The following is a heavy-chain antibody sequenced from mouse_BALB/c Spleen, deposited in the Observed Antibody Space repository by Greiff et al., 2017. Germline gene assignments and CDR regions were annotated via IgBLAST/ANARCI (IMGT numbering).Heavy chain of an antibody. D-gene: IGHD6-1*01. J-gene: IGHJ3*01. V-gene: IGHV5-17*02. Sequence: EVMLVESGGGLVQPGGSRKLSCAASGFTFSSFGMHWVRQAPEKGLEWVAYISSGSSTIYYADTVKGRFTISRDNPKNTLFLQMTSLRSEDTAMYYCAATDWFAYWGQGTLVTVSA. CDR3: AATDWFAY. CDR2: ISSGSSTI. CDR1: GFTFSSFG.